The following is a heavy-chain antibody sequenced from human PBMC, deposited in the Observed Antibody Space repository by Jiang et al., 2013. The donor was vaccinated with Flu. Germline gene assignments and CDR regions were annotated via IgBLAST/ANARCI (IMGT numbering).Heavy chain of an antibody. CDR3: AREALGKPDAFDI. J-gene: IGHJ3*02. CDR2: IYTSGST. V-gene: IGHV4-61*02. D-gene: IGHD4-23*01. Sequence: SGSGLVKPSQTLSLTCTVSGGSISSGSYYWSWIRQPAGKGLEWIGRIYTSGSTNYNPSLKSRVTISVDTSKNQFSLKLSSVTAADTAVYYCAREALGKPDAFDIVGQGTMVTVSS. CDR1: GGSISSGSYY.